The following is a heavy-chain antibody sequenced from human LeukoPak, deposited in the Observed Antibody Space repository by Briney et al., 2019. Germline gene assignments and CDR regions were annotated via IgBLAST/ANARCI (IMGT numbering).Heavy chain of an antibody. V-gene: IGHV4-4*09. CDR2: IYTSGST. Sequence: SGPTLVKPSETLSLTCTVSGGSISSYYWSWNRQPPGKGLEWIGYIYTSGSTNYNPSLKSRVTISVDTSKNQFSLKLSSVTAADTAVYYCARRNWGYFDYWGQGTLVTVSS. J-gene: IGHJ4*02. CDR1: GGSISSYY. CDR3: ARRNWGYFDY. D-gene: IGHD7-27*01.